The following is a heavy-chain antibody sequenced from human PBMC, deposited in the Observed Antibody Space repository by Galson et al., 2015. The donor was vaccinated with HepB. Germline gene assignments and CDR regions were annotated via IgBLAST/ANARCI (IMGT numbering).Heavy chain of an antibody. V-gene: IGHV3-21*01. CDR3: ARVREWELLPSDY. CDR1: GFTFSSYS. D-gene: IGHD1-26*01. Sequence: SLRLSCAASGFTFSSYSMNWVRQAPGKGLEWVSSISSSSSYIYYADSVKGRFTISRDNAKNSLYLQMNSLRAEDTAVYYCARVREWELLPSDYWGQGTLVTVSS. J-gene: IGHJ4*02. CDR2: ISSSSSYI.